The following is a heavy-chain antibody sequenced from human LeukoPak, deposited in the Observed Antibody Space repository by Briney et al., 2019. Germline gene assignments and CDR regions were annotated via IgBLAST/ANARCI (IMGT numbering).Heavy chain of an antibody. J-gene: IGHJ4*02. CDR2: IYHSGST. CDR3: ARPVVPAAMYYFDY. V-gene: IGHV4-38-2*02. Sequence: SETLSLTCTVPGYSISSGYYWGWIRQPPGKGLEWIGCIYHSGSTYYNPSLKSRVTISVDTSKNQFSLKLSSVTAADTAVYYCARPVVPAAMYYFDYWGQGTLVTVSS. D-gene: IGHD2-2*01. CDR1: GYSISSGYY.